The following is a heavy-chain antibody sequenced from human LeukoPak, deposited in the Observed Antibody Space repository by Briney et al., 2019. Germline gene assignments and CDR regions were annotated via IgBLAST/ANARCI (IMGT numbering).Heavy chain of an antibody. V-gene: IGHV4-39*07. Sequence: SETLSLTCTVSGGSISSSSYYWGWIRQPPGKGLEWIGSIYYSGSTYYNPSLKSRVTKSVDTSKNQFSLKLSSVTAADTAVYYCASGRRYYDSSGGTFDYWGQGTLVTVSS. CDR1: GGSISSSSYY. CDR2: IYYSGST. J-gene: IGHJ4*02. D-gene: IGHD3-22*01. CDR3: ASGRRYYDSSGGTFDY.